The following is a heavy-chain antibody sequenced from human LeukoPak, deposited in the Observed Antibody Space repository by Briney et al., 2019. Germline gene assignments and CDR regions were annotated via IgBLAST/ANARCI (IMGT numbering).Heavy chain of an antibody. CDR2: INSDASST. CDR3: ASALGPGSPFDY. CDR1: GLTFSSYW. V-gene: IGHV3-74*01. J-gene: IGHJ4*02. D-gene: IGHD3-10*01. Sequence: GGSLRLSCAASGLTFSSYWMHWVRHAPGKGLVWVSRINSDASSTSYADSVKGRFTISRDNAKNTLYLQMNSLRAEDTAVYYCASALGPGSPFDYWGQGTLVTVSS.